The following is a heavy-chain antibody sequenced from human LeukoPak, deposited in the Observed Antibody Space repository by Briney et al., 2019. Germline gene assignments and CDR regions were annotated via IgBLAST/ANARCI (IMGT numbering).Heavy chain of an antibody. CDR3: ARDNFDAFDI. V-gene: IGHV3-48*02. CDR1: GFTFSSYS. D-gene: IGHD1-20*01. J-gene: IGHJ3*02. Sequence: PGGSLRLSCAASGFTFSSYSMNWVRQAPGKGLEWVSYISRSSSNIYYADSVKGRFTISRDNAKNFLYLQMSSLRDEDTAMYYCARDNFDAFDIWGQGTMVTVSS. CDR2: ISRSSSNI.